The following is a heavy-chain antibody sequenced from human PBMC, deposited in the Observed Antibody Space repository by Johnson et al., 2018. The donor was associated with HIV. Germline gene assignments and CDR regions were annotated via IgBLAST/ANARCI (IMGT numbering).Heavy chain of an antibody. Sequence: MQLVESGGGLVQPGGSLRLSCAASGFSVSDNYVSWVRQAPGKGLEWVSVIYSGGSTYYADSVKGRFTISRDNSKNTLYLQTHSLIAEDTAVYYCARWIQVWVAFDIWGQGTIVTVSS. J-gene: IGHJ3*02. CDR1: GFSVSDNY. V-gene: IGHV3-66*01. CDR2: IYSGGST. D-gene: IGHD5-18*01. CDR3: ARWIQVWVAFDI.